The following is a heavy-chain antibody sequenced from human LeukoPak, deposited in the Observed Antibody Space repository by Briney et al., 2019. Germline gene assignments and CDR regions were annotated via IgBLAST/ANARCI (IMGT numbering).Heavy chain of an antibody. CDR2: IYYSGST. J-gene: IGHJ4*02. CDR1: GYSMNSYF. Sequence: PSEALSLTCTVSGYSMNSYFWSWIRQPPGKGLEWIGSIYYSGSTYYNPSLKSRVTISVDMSKNQFSLKLSSVTAADTAVYYCARMSSGITPDFDYWGQGTLVTVSS. D-gene: IGHD3-10*01. V-gene: IGHV4-59*08. CDR3: ARMSSGITPDFDY.